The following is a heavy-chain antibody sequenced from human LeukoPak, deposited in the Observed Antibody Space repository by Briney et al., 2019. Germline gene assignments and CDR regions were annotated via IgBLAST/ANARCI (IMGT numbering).Heavy chain of an antibody. CDR2: IWYDGSNK. V-gene: IGHV3-33*08. CDR3: ARDGPPGLDY. Sequence: PGGSLRLSCAASGFTFSTYWMNWYRQAPGKGLGWVAVIWYDGSNKYYADSLKGRFTISRDNSKNTLYLQMNSLRAEDTAVYYCARDGPPGLDYWGQGTLVTVSS. J-gene: IGHJ4*02. CDR1: GFTFSTYW.